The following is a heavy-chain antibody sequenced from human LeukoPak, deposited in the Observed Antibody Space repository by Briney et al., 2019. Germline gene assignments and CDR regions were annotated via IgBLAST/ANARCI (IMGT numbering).Heavy chain of an antibody. CDR3: ATDLSGSIDY. CDR1: GFTFSDYW. J-gene: IGHJ4*02. CDR2: VDNYGNPK. D-gene: IGHD3-10*01. Sequence: PGGSLRLSCAASGFTFSDYWMHWVRQVPGRGLMGVSLVDNYGNPKFYADSVKGRFTISRDNAKNTLYLQMDSLTAEDTSVYYCATDLSGSIDYWGRGTLVTVSS. V-gene: IGHV3-74*01.